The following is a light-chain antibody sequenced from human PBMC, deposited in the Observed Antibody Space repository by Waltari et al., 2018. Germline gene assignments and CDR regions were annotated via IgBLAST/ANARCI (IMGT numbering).Light chain of an antibody. CDR3: QQRSNWPREFT. J-gene: IGKJ3*01. V-gene: IGKV3-11*01. CDR2: DAS. CDR1: QSVRSA. Sequence: DIVLTQSQVALSLSPGERATLSCRASQSVRSALAWYQQKPGQAPRLLIYDASNRATGIPSRFSGSGSGTDFTLTISSLEPEDFAVYYCQQRSNWPREFTFGPGTKVDIK.